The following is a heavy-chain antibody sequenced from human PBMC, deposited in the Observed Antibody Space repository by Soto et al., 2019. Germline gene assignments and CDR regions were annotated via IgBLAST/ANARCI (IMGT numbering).Heavy chain of an antibody. CDR2: ISSSSSTI. CDR1: GFTFSSYS. CDR3: ARAEYYYYYYGMDV. J-gene: IGHJ6*02. Sequence: GGSLRLSWAASGFTFSSYSMNWVRQAPGKGLEWVSYISSSSSTIYYADSVKGRFTISRDNAKNSLYLQMNSLRDEDTAVYYCARAEYYYYYYGMDVWGQGTTVTVSS. D-gene: IGHD2-2*01. V-gene: IGHV3-48*02.